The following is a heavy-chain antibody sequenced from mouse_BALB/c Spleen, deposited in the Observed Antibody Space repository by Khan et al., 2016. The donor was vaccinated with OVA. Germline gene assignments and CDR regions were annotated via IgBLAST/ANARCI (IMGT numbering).Heavy chain of an antibody. CDR3: VGEGAYHRSDGWFAY. Sequence: VQLQESGAELARPGASVKMSCKASGYTFTSYTMHWVRQRPGQAPEWIGHVNPSNSYTNYNQNFKDKATLIVDKSSSTAYMQLSSLTSEDSAVYYCVGEGAYHRSDGWFAYWGQGTLVTVSA. J-gene: IGHJ3*01. CDR2: VNPSNSYT. CDR1: GYTFTSYT. D-gene: IGHD2-14*01. V-gene: IGHV1-4*01.